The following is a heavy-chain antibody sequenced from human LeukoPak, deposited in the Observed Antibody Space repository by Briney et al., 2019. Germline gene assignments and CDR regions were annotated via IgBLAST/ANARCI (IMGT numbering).Heavy chain of an antibody. J-gene: IGHJ3*02. CDR2: INHSRST. CDR3: ARGDPIAVAGKEGAFDI. D-gene: IGHD6-19*01. Sequence: SETLSLTCAVYGGSFSGYYWSWIRQPPGKGLEWIGEINHSRSTNHNPSLKSRVTISVDTSKNQFSLKLSSVTAADTAVYYCARGDPIAVAGKEGAFDIWGQGTMVTVSS. CDR1: GGSFSGYY. V-gene: IGHV4-34*01.